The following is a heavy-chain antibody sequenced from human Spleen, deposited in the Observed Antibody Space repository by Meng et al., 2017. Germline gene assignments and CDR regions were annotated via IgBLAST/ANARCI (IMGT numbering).Heavy chain of an antibody. CDR2: IYYSGST. CDR1: GGSISSGDYY. V-gene: IGHV4-30-4*01. J-gene: IGHJ4*02. D-gene: IGHD3-9*01. Sequence: QVQLQESGPGLVKPSQTLSLTCSVSGGSISSGDYYWSWIRQPPGKGLEWIGYIYYSGSTYYNPSLKSRVTISVDTSKNQFPLKLSSVTAADTAVYYCARARGTIFDFDYWGQGTLVTVSS. CDR3: ARARGTIFDFDY.